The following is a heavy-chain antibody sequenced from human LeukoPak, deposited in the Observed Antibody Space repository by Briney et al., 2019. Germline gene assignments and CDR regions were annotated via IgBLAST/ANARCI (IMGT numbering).Heavy chain of an antibody. Sequence: GGSLRLSCAASGFIFSTYAMSWVRQAPGKGLDWVSSISVSGTNTYYAESVKGRFTISRDNSKNTLYLQMNGMRAEDTAVYYCARHDGVIIHGNQFYYMDVWGKGTTITVSS. CDR1: GFIFSTYA. J-gene: IGHJ6*03. CDR2: ISVSGTNT. V-gene: IGHV3-23*01. D-gene: IGHD3-3*01. CDR3: ARHDGVIIHGNQFYYMDV.